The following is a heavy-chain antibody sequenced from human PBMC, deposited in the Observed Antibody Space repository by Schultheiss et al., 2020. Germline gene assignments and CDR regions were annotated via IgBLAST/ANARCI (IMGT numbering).Heavy chain of an antibody. CDR3: ARKEWEATGRAFDI. V-gene: IGHV4-4*02. Sequence: SETLSLTCAVSGGSISSNKWWSWVRQPPGKGLEWIGEIYHSGSTNNNPSLKSRVTISVDKPKNQFSLKLSSVTAADTAVYYCARKEWEATGRAFDIWGQGTMVTVSS. D-gene: IGHD1-26*01. J-gene: IGHJ3*02. CDR2: IYHSGST. CDR1: GGSISSNKW.